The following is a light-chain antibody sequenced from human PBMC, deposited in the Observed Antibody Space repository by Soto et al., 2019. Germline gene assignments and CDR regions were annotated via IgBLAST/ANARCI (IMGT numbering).Light chain of an antibody. CDR1: QSVLYSSNNKNY. J-gene: IGKJ1*01. CDR2: WAS. CDR3: KQYYRTPRT. V-gene: IGKV4-1*01. Sequence: DIVMTQSPDSLAVSLGERATINCKSSQSVLYSSNNKNYLAWYQQKPGQPPRLLIYWASARESGVPDRFSGSGSGTDFTLTISSLQAEDVAVYYCKQYYRTPRTFGKGTNVEIK.